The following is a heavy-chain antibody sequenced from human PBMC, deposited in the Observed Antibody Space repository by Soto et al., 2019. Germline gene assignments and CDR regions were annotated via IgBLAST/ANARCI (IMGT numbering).Heavy chain of an antibody. D-gene: IGHD6-25*01. CDR2: IYPGDSDT. CDR3: ARHGISGWDCGAFDI. V-gene: IGHV5-51*01. CDR1: GYSFTSYW. Sequence: GESLKISCKGSGYSFTSYWIGWVRQMPGKGLEWMGIIYPGDSDTRYSPSFQGQVTISADKSISTAYLQWSSLKASDTAMYYCARHGISGWDCGAFDIWGQGTMVTVSS. J-gene: IGHJ3*02.